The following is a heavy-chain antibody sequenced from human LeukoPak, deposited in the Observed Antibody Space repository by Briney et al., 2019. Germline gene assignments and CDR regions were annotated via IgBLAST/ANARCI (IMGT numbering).Heavy chain of an antibody. Sequence: ASVKVSCKASGYTFTTYGISWVRQAPGQGLEWMGWISAYNGQTNHTHNLQGRVSMTIGTSTSTAYMELRSLRSDDTAVYYCARCGGSYYVHRWFEPWGQGTLVTVSS. CDR3: ARCGGSYYVHRWFEP. CDR1: GYTFTTYG. J-gene: IGHJ5*02. V-gene: IGHV1-18*01. CDR2: ISAYNGQT. D-gene: IGHD1-26*01.